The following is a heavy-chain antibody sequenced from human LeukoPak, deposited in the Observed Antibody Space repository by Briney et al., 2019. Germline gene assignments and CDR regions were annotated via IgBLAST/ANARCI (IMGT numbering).Heavy chain of an antibody. J-gene: IGHJ4*02. CDR1: GFTFSDSH. D-gene: IGHD7-27*01. V-gene: IGHV3-11*04. CDR3: GRGHWGLDY. Sequence: GGSLRLSCAVSGFTFSDSHMTWIRQAPGKGLEWVSYISNSGSSISYADSVKGRFTTSRDNVKSSLYLQMNSLRAEDTAVYYCGRGHWGLDYWGQGALVTVSS. CDR2: ISNSGSSI.